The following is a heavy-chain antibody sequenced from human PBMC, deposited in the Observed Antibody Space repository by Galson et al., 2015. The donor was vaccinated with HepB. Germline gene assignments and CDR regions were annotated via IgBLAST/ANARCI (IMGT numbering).Heavy chain of an antibody. D-gene: IGHD6-13*01. CDR2: IGSKANSYAT. CDR3: TRLGDLSGYSSL. J-gene: IGHJ4*02. V-gene: IGHV3-73*01. CDR1: GFTFSGSA. Sequence: SLRLSCAASGFTFSGSAMHWVRQASGKGLEWVGRIGSKANSYATANAASVKGRFTNSRDDSKNTAYMQMNSLKTEDTAVYYCTRLGDLSGYSSLWGQGTLVTVSS.